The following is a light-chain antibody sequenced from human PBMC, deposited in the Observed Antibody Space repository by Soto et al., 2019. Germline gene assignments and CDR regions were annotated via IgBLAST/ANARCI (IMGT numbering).Light chain of an antibody. V-gene: IGKV1-39*01. J-gene: IGKJ3*01. Sequence: DIQMTQSPSSLSASVGGGVTITCRASQSISHYLNWYQQKPGKAPKLLIYAASSLQSGVPSRFSGSGSGTDFTLTISSLQPEDFATYYCQQSYSTLFTFGPGTKVDIK. CDR3: QQSYSTLFT. CDR1: QSISHY. CDR2: AAS.